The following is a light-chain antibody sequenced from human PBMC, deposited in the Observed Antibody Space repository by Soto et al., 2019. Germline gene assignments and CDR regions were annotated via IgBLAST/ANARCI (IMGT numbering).Light chain of an antibody. J-gene: IGLJ3*02. CDR3: QSYDNSLSGWV. V-gene: IGLV1-40*01. CDR2: ANN. CDR1: TSNIGAGYD. Sequence: QSVLTQPHSVSGAPGQRVTIPCTGSTSNIGAGYDVHWYQQVPGTVPKLLIYANNNRPSGVPDRFSGSKSGTSATLAITGLQAEDETDYYCQSYDNSLSGWVFGGGTKLTVL.